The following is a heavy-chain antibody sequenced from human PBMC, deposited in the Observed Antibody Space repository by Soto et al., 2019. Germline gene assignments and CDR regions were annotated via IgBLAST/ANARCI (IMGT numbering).Heavy chain of an antibody. CDR1: GGSISSGGYS. CDR2: IYHSGST. V-gene: IGHV4-30-2*01. CDR3: ARGQVVAAQH. D-gene: IGHD2-15*01. J-gene: IGHJ4*02. Sequence: QLQLQESGSGLVKPSQTLSLTCAVSGGSISSGGYSWSWIRQPPGKGLEWIGYIYHSGSTYYNPSLKCRGALSVDGSKNQFSLKLSSVTAADTAVYYCARGQVVAAQHWGQGTLVTVSS.